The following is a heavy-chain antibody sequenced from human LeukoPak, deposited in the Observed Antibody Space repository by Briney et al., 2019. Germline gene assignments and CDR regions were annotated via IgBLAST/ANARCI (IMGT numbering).Heavy chain of an antibody. CDR2: IYTSGST. V-gene: IGHV4-61*02. D-gene: IGHD5-18*01. CDR3: ARDLIQLWLGGYYYYMDV. J-gene: IGHJ6*03. Sequence: SETLSLTCTVSGGSISSGSYYWSWIRQPAGKGLEWIGRIYTSGSTNYNPSLKSRVTISVDTSKNRFSLKLSSVTAADTAVYYCARDLIQLWLGGYYYYMDVWGKGTTVTVSS. CDR1: GGSISSGSYY.